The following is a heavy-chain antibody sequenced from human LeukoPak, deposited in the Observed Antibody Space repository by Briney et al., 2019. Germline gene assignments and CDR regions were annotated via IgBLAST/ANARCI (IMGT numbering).Heavy chain of an antibody. CDR1: GGSFSGYY. V-gene: IGHV4-34*01. J-gene: IGHJ4*02. Sequence: SETLSLTCAVYGGSFSGYYWSWIRQPPGKGLEWIGEINHSGSTNYNPSLKSRVTISVDTSKNQFSLKLSSVTAADTAVYYCARGLEPNRAYYSDYWGQGTLVTVSS. CDR2: INHSGST. CDR3: ARGLEPNRAYYSDY. D-gene: IGHD1-1*01.